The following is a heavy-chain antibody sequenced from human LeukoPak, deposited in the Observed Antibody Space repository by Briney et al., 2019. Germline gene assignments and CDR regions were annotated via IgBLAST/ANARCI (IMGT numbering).Heavy chain of an antibody. CDR2: IKYYGSEK. CDR3: ASALPADHFDY. J-gene: IGHJ4*02. Sequence: GGSLRLSCAASGFTFSSYWMSWVRQAPGKGLEWVANIKYYGSEKYYMDSVRGRFTISRDNAKNSLYLQMNSLRAEDTAVYYCASALPADHFDYWGQGTLVTVSS. CDR1: GFTFSSYW. V-gene: IGHV3-7*01.